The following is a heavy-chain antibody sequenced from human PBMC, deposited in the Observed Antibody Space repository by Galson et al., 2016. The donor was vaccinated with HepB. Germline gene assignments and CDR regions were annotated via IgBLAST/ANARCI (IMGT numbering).Heavy chain of an antibody. J-gene: IGHJ4*02. V-gene: IGHV1-2*06. CDR2: INPTSGGT. D-gene: IGHD5-24*01. Sequence: SVKVSCKVSGYTFSGYYIHWVRQAPGQGLEWMGQINPTSGGTNYAQMFKGRVNMTRDTSLTTAYMELRGLKSDDTAMYYCARLMGYNDAEFWGRGTLVTVSS. CDR3: ARLMGYNDAEF. CDR1: GYTFSGYY.